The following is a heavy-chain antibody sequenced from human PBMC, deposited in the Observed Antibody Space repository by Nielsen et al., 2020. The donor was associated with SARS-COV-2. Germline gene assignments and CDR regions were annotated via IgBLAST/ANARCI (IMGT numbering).Heavy chain of an antibody. CDR3: ARRGSTAYAFDI. CDR2: IYYSGST. J-gene: IGHJ3*02. CDR1: GGSISSYY. D-gene: IGHD4-17*01. V-gene: IGHV4-59*01. Sequence: SETLSLTCTVSGGSISSYYWSWIRQPPGKGLEWIGYIYYSGSTNYNPSLKSRVTISVDTSKNQFSLKLSSVTAADTAVYYCARRGSTAYAFDIWGQGTMVTVSS.